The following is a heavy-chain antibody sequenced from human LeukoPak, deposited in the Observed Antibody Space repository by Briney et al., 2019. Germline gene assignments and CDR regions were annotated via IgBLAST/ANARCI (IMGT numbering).Heavy chain of an antibody. V-gene: IGHV1-2*02. J-gene: IGHJ3*01. CDR3: AREIPSGIYYDSGGYPVVK. CDR1: GYTFTGYY. Sequence: ASVKVSCKASGYTFTGYYMHWVRQAPGQGLEWMGWINPNSGGTNYAQKFQGRVTLTRDTSINTAYMELSRLRSDDTAVYYCAREIPSGIYYDSGGYPVVKWGQGTMVTVSS. D-gene: IGHD3-22*01. CDR2: INPNSGGT.